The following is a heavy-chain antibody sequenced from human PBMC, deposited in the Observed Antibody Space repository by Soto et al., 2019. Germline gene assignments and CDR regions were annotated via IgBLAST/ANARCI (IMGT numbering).Heavy chain of an antibody. CDR2: IKSKSDGGTI. CDR3: TTGPNLRPLAAFDI. J-gene: IGHJ3*02. Sequence: PGVPRRHSCAAGEFTISNTWMSRVRQAPGKGLEWVGRIKSKSDGGTIDYAAPVKGRFTISRDDSKNTLYLQMNSLKTEDTAVYYCTTGPNLRPLAAFDIWGQGTVVT. CDR1: EFTISNTW. V-gene: IGHV3-15*01.